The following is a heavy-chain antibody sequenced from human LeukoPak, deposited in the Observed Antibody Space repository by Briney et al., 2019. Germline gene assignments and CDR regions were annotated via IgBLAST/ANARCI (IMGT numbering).Heavy chain of an antibody. J-gene: IGHJ3*02. CDR1: ADSIRISTYY. V-gene: IGHV4-39*07. CDR2: IYSSGTT. D-gene: IGHD3-9*01. Sequence: PSETLSLTCTVSADSIRISTYYWAWVRQPPGKGLEWIGSIYSSGTTYYNPSLKSQVSISLDTSKNQFSLKLTSVTAADTAVYYCARTHYDILTGEKGAFDIWGQGTMVTVSS. CDR3: ARTHYDILTGEKGAFDI.